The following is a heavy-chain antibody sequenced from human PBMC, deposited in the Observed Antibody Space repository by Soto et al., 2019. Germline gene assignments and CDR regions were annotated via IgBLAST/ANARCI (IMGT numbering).Heavy chain of an antibody. D-gene: IGHD2-2*01. CDR1: GLTFTEYG. CDR3: ASRRLPYCSRSSCYVFDY. J-gene: IGHJ4*02. CDR2: ISESYGRT. V-gene: IGHV3-23*01. Sequence: GGSLRLSCAVSGLTFTEYGMSWVRQAPGKGLEWVSGISESYGRTYYADSVRGRFTISRDTSKNTLYLQMNSLRAEDSAIYYCASRRLPYCSRSSCYVFDYWGQGTLVTVSS.